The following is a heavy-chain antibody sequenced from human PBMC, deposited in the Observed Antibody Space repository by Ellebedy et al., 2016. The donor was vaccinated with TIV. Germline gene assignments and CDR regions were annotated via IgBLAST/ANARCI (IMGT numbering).Heavy chain of an antibody. J-gene: IGHJ4*02. CDR3: TTRPPPYGDFPFDY. CDR2: IKSKSDGGTI. D-gene: IGHD4-17*01. CDR1: GLTVSNAW. Sequence: GESLKISCAASGLTVSNAWMTWVRQAPGKGLEWVGRIKSKSDGGTIDYAAPMKGRFTISRDDSKNRLYLQMNGLKTEDTAVYYCTTRPPPYGDFPFDYWGQGSLVTVSS. V-gene: IGHV3-15*01.